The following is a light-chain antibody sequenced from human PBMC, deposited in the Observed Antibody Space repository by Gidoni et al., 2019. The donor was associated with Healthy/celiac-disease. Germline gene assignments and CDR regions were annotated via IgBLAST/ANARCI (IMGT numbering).Light chain of an antibody. CDR2: DAS. V-gene: IGKV1-5*01. CDR3: QQYNRYPYT. Sequence: DIQRTQSPSTLSASVGDRVTITCRASQSISSWLAWYQQKPGKAPKLLIYDASSLESGVPSRFSGSGSGTEFTLTIRSLQPDDFATYYCQQYNRYPYTFGQGTKLEIK. CDR1: QSISSW. J-gene: IGKJ2*01.